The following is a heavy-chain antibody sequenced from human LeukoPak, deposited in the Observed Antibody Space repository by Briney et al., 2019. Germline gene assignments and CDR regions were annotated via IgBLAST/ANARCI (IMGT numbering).Heavy chain of an antibody. Sequence: SETLSLTCAVYGGSFSGYYWSWIRQPPGKGLEWIGEINHSGSTNYNPSLKSRVTISVDTSKNQFSLKLSSVTAADTAVYYCARVVQGSSWKYYFDYWGQGTLVTVSS. J-gene: IGHJ4*02. CDR2: INHSGST. V-gene: IGHV4-34*01. D-gene: IGHD6-13*01. CDR3: ARVVQGSSWKYYFDY. CDR1: GGSFSGYY.